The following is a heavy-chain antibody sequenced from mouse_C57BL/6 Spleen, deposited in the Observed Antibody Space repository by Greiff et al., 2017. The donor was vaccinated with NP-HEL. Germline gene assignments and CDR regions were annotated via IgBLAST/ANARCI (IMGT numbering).Heavy chain of an antibody. J-gene: IGHJ3*01. CDR1: GYTFTSYW. V-gene: IGHV1-52*01. D-gene: IGHD2-1*01. CDR3: AEGGNSAWFAY. CDR2: IDPSDSET. Sequence: QVQLQQPGAELVRPGSSVKLSCKASGYTFTSYWMHWVKQRPIQGLEWIGNIDPSDSETHYNQKFKDKATLTVDKSSSTAYMQLSSLTSEDSAVYYCAEGGNSAWFAYWGQGTLVTVSA.